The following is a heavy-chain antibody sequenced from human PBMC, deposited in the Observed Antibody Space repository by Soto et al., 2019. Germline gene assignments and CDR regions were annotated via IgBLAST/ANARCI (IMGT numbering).Heavy chain of an antibody. J-gene: IGHJ4*02. D-gene: IGHD3-10*01. Sequence: QVQLQESGPGLVKPSQTLSLTCTVSGGSISSGDYYWSWIRQPPGKGLEWIGYIYYSGSTYYNPPLRSRVTISVDTSKNPFSLKLSSVTAADTAVYYCARVGGFGATTIDYWGQGTLVTVSS. CDR3: ARVGGFGATTIDY. CDR1: GGSISSGDYY. CDR2: IYYSGST. V-gene: IGHV4-30-4*01.